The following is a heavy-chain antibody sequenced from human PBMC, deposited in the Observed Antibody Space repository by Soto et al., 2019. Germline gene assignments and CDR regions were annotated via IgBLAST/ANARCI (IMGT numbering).Heavy chain of an antibody. CDR1: GFTFSSDW. CDR3: ARGGLEPFDD. V-gene: IGHV3-74*01. J-gene: IGHJ4*02. CDR2: INEDGSYK. Sequence: EVQLVESGGGLVQSGGSLRLSCAASGFTFSSDWMHWVRQAPEKGLVWVSRINEDGSYKNDADFVEGRFTISRDDAKSELYLQMNRLRAEDPGVYYCARGGLEPFDDWGQGVLVTVSS. D-gene: IGHD1-1*01.